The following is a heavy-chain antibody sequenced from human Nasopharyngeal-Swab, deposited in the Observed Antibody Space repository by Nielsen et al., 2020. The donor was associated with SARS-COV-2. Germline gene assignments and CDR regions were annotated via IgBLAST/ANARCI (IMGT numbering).Heavy chain of an antibody. CDR1: GDTFTNSA. D-gene: IGHD5-12*01. CDR3: AREGEYGAYDAPDY. J-gene: IGHJ4*02. V-gene: IGHV1-69*10. Sequence: SVKVSCKTSGDTFTNSAISWVRQAAGQGGVWMGGIVPALGLPNYAQKFRGRVTISADRSTTTSYLELSSLRSEDTAIYYCAREGEYGAYDAPDYWGQGTLVTVSS. CDR2: IVPALGLP.